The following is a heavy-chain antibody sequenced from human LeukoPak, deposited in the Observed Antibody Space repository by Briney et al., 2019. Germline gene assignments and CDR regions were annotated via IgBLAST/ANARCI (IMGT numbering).Heavy chain of an antibody. J-gene: IGHJ3*02. Sequence: PSETLSLTCTVSGGSISSYYWSWIRQPPGKGLEWIGYIYYSGSTNYNPSLKSRVTISVDTSKNQFSLKLSSVTAADTAVYYCARSRGWSYDAFDIWGQGTMVTVSS. CDR1: GGSISSYY. CDR2: IYYSGST. D-gene: IGHD6-19*01. V-gene: IGHV4-59*01. CDR3: ARSRGWSYDAFDI.